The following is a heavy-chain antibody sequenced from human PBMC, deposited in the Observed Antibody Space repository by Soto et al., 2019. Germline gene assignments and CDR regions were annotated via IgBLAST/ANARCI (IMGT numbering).Heavy chain of an antibody. V-gene: IGHV4-4*02. D-gene: IGHD2-15*01. Sequence: PSATLCLTCAVSGGSISSSNWWSWVRQPPGKGLEWIGEIYHSGSTNYNPSLKSRVTISVDKSKNQFSLKLSSVTAADTAVYYCASLVVVAARDPYNWFDPWGQGTLVTVSS. CDR2: IYHSGST. J-gene: IGHJ5*02. CDR3: ASLVVVAARDPYNWFDP. CDR1: GGSISSSNW.